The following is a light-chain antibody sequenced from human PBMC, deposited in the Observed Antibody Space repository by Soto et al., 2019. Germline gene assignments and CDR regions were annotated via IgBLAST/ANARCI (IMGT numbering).Light chain of an antibody. Sequence: EIVLTQSPGTLSLSPGKRGTLSCRASQSVSSSNLAWYQQKPGQAPRLLIYGASSRATGIPDRFSGSGSGTDFTLTISRLEPEDFAVYYCQQYGSSPTFGQGTKVDTK. CDR1: QSVSSSN. CDR3: QQYGSSPT. CDR2: GAS. J-gene: IGKJ1*01. V-gene: IGKV3-20*01.